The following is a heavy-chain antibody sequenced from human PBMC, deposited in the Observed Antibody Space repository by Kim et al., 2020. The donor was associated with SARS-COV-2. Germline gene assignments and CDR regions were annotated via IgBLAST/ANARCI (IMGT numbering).Heavy chain of an antibody. D-gene: IGHD1-1*01. Sequence: SQTLSLTCAISGDSVSSNSAAWNWIRQSPSRGLEWLGRTYYRSKWYNDYAVSVKSRITINPDTSKNQFSLQLNSVTPEDTAVYYCAGRRFRDWNDVGTSDDAFDIWGQGTMVTVSS. J-gene: IGHJ3*02. CDR3: AGRRFRDWNDVGTSDDAFDI. CDR2: TYYRSKWYN. CDR1: GDSVSSNSAA. V-gene: IGHV6-1*01.